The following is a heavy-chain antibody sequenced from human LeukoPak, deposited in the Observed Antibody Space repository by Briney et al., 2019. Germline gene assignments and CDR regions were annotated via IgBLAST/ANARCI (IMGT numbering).Heavy chain of an antibody. D-gene: IGHD6-19*01. J-gene: IGHJ4*02. Sequence: LEWVSAISGSGGSTYYADSVKGRFTISRDNSKNTLYLQMNSLRAEDTAVYYCAKIAVAGTGYWGQGTLVTVSS. V-gene: IGHV3-23*01. CDR2: ISGSGGST. CDR3: AKIAVAGTGY.